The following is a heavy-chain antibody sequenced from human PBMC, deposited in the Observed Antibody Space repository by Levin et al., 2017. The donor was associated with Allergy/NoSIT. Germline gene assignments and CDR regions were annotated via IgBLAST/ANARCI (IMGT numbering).Heavy chain of an antibody. Sequence: SGGSLRLSCEASGFIFEDYAMHWVRQVPGKGLEWVAGISWSSHSLGYADSVKGRFTISRDNAKNSLYLQMYSLRFEDTALYYCTKDILRGDSLGSKFEVYGLDVWGHGTAVTV. CDR1: GFIFEDYA. V-gene: IGHV3-9*01. D-gene: IGHD5-18*01. CDR3: TKDILRGDSLGSKFEVYGLDV. CDR2: ISWSSHSL. J-gene: IGHJ6*02.